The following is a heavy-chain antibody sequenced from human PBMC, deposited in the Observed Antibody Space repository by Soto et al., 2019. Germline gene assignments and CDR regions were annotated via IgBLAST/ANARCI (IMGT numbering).Heavy chain of an antibody. D-gene: IGHD3-22*01. V-gene: IGHV1-69*01. CDR2: ITPIFGTA. Sequence: QVQLVQSGAEVKKAGSSVNVSCKASGGTFSTSTISWVRQAPGQGLEWMGGITPIFGTASFAQKFQGRVTITADESTSTAYMELSSLRSEDTAMYYCARDGTLYDSSGYYYLYWGQGTLVTVSS. CDR3: ARDGTLYDSSGYYYLY. CDR1: GGTFSTST. J-gene: IGHJ4*02.